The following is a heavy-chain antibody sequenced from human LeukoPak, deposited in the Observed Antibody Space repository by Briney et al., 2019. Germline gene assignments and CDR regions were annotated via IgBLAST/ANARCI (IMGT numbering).Heavy chain of an antibody. CDR3: AKDRGNYYDSSGIDY. J-gene: IGHJ4*02. CDR2: ISGSGGST. V-gene: IGHV3-23*01. Sequence: PGGSLRLSCAASGFTFSSYAMSWVRQAPGKGLEWVLAISGSGGSTYYADSVEGRFTISRDNSKNTLYLQMNSLRAEDTAVYYCAKDRGNYYDSSGIDYWGQGTLVTVSS. D-gene: IGHD3-22*01. CDR1: GFTFSSYA.